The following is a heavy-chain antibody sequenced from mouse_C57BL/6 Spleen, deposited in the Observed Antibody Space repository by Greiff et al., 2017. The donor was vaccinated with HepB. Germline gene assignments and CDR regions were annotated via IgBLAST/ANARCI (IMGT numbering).Heavy chain of an antibody. CDR2: IYPGDGDT. CDR1: GYAFSSYW. V-gene: IGHV1-80*01. J-gene: IGHJ4*01. CDR3: ARGGGLRREAMDY. Sequence: QVQLKESGAELVKPGASVKISCKASGYAFSSYWMNWVKQRPGKGLEWIGEIYPGDGDTNYNGNFKGKATLTADKSYSTACMQLSSLTSEDSEVYFCARGGGLRREAMDYWGQGTSVTVSS. D-gene: IGHD2-2*01.